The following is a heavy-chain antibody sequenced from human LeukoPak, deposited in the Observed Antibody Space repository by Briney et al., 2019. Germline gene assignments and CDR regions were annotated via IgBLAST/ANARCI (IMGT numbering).Heavy chain of an antibody. CDR1: GYTFTSYG. Sequence: GASVKVSCRASGYTFTSYGITWVRQAPGEGLEWMGWISAYNGKTNYGQKIQGRVTMTTDTSTNTAYMELRSLRSDDTAVYYCARRGGKNYSDYVVYYYYMDVWGKGTTVTVSS. V-gene: IGHV1-18*01. J-gene: IGHJ6*03. D-gene: IGHD4-11*01. CDR3: ARRGGKNYSDYVVYYYYMDV. CDR2: ISAYNGKT.